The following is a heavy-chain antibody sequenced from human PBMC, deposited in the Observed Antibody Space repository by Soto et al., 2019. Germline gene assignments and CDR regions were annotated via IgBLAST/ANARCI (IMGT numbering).Heavy chain of an antibody. CDR1: GYTFTSYG. D-gene: IGHD3-3*01. Sequence: ASVKVSCKASGYTFTSYGISWVRQAPGQGLEWMGWIIPIYGTTIYAQKLQGRVTITADESSSTTSMELRSLRSDDTAVYYCARGAIFGGLRDYYHYYGMDGWGQGTTVTVPS. CDR2: IIPIYGTT. J-gene: IGHJ6*02. CDR3: ARGAIFGGLRDYYHYYGMDG. V-gene: IGHV1-18*04.